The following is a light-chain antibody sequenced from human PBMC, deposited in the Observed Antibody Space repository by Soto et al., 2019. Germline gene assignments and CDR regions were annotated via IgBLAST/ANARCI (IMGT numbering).Light chain of an antibody. CDR3: AAWDDSLSGGV. Sequence: QSVLTQPPSASGTPGQRVTISCSGSSSNIGSNYVYWYQQLPGTAPKLLIYRNNQRPSGVPDRFSGSKSGTSASLAISGLRSEDEADYYCAAWDDSLSGGVFGGETKLTVL. CDR2: RNN. V-gene: IGLV1-47*01. CDR1: SSNIGSNY. J-gene: IGLJ3*02.